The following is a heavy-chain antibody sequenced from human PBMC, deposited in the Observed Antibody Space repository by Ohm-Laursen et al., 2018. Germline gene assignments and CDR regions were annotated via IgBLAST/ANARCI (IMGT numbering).Heavy chain of an antibody. CDR3: ARVSKQWELLLDGFDI. Sequence: LSLTCSVYGGSFSDYYMSWVRQAPGKGLEWVSYTSSSGSTIYYADSVKGRFTISRDNAKNSLYLQMNSLRAEDTAVYYCARVSKQWELLLDGFDIWGQGTMVTVSS. V-gene: IGHV3-11*01. J-gene: IGHJ3*02. CDR2: TSSSGSTI. CDR1: GGSFSDYY. D-gene: IGHD1-26*01.